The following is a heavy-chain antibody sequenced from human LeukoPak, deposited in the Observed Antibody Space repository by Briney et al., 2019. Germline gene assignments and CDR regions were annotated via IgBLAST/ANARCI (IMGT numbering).Heavy chain of an antibody. V-gene: IGHV3-48*01. CDR1: GFTFSNYN. Sequence: GGSLRLSCAASGFTFSNYNMNWVRQAPGKGLEWVSYISSSSSTIYYADSVKGRFTISRDNSKSTLCLQMNSLRAEDTAVYYCARETVAGWDYWGQGTLVTVSS. J-gene: IGHJ4*02. D-gene: IGHD6-19*01. CDR2: ISSSSSTI. CDR3: ARETVAGWDY.